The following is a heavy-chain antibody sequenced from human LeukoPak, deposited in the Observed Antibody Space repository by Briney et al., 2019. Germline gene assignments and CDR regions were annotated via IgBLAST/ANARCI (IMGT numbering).Heavy chain of an antibody. CDR2: MNPNSGNT. J-gene: IGHJ5*02. D-gene: IGHD4-17*01. V-gene: IGHV1-18*01. CDR1: GYTFTSYD. Sequence: ASVKVSCKASGYTFTSYDINWVRQATGQGLEWMGWMNPNSGNTNYAQKLQGRVTMTTDTSTGTAYMELRSLRSDDTAVYYCALTTVTTFWFDPWGQGTLVTVSS. CDR3: ALTTVTTFWFDP.